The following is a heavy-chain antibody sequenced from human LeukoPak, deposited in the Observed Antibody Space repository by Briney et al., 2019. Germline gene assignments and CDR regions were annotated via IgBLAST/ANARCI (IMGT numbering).Heavy chain of an antibody. CDR1: GFPFSIND. CDR2: IWYDGSNK. Sequence: PGGSLRLSCTASGFPFSINDMSWVRQAPGKGLEWVAVIWYDGSNKYYADSVKGRFTISRDNSKNTLYLQMNSLRAEDTAVYYCAKDLVATVTTHYYYYMDVWGKGTTVTVSS. CDR3: AKDLVATVTTHYYYYMDV. V-gene: IGHV3-33*06. D-gene: IGHD4-11*01. J-gene: IGHJ6*03.